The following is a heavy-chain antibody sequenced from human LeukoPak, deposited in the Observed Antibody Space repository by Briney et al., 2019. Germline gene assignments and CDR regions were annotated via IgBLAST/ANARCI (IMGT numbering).Heavy chain of an antibody. CDR3: AKADYYYYMDV. V-gene: IGHV3-23*01. CDR1: GFTFSSYS. Sequence: GGSLRLSCAASGFTFSSYSMNWVRQAPGKGLEWVSAISASGDSTYYADSVKGRLTISRDNSWNTLYLQMNSLRVEDTAVYYCAKADYYYYMDVWGKGTTVTVSS. D-gene: IGHD6-19*01. CDR2: ISASGDST. J-gene: IGHJ6*03.